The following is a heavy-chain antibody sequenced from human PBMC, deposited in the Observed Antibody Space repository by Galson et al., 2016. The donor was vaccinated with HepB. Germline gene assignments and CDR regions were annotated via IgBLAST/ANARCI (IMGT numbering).Heavy chain of an antibody. CDR1: GFTFSSYT. Sequence: SLRLSCAASGFTFSSYTMHWVRQAPGEGLEWVAVVSYDGNKKYYADSVKGRFTISGDNSKNTLNLQLDSLTPEDTAVYYCARGQWLHGEDVDFWGQGILVTVSS. CDR2: VSYDGNKK. V-gene: IGHV3-30-3*01. D-gene: IGHD6-19*01. J-gene: IGHJ4*02. CDR3: ARGQWLHGEDVDF.